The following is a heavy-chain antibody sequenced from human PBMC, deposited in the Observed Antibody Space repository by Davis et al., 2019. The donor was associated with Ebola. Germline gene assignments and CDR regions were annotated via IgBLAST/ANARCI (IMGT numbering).Heavy chain of an antibody. J-gene: IGHJ4*02. CDR1: GFTFSAYA. CDR3: ARVISVAAAGTADY. D-gene: IGHD6-13*01. V-gene: IGHV3-30-3*01. CDR2: ISYEGSNK. Sequence: GGSLRLSVAASGFTFSAYAMHWVRQAPAKGLEGVAVISYEGSNKYYADSVKGRFTISRDNSKNTLYLQMNSLRAEDTAVYYCARVISVAAAGTADYWGQGTVVTVSS.